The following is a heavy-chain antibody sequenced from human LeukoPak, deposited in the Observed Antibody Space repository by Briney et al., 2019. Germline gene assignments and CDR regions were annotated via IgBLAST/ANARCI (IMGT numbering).Heavy chain of an antibody. CDR2: ISSTSSFI. D-gene: IGHD3-22*01. V-gene: IGHV3-21*01. Sequence: GGSLRLSCAASGFSFSTYSMNWVRQAPGKGLEWVSLISSTSSFIYYADSMKGRFTISRDNAKNSLYLQMNSLRVEDTAVYYCAGGDSNGYLYWGQGTLVTVSS. CDR3: AGGDSNGYLY. J-gene: IGHJ4*02. CDR1: GFSFSTYS.